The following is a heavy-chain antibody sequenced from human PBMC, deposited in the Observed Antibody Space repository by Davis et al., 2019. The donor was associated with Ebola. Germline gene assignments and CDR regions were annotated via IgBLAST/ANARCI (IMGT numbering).Heavy chain of an antibody. J-gene: IGHJ4*02. V-gene: IGHV4-34*01. D-gene: IGHD1-1*01. CDR3: ANDIYN. Sequence: SETLSFTCAVYGGSFSGYYWSWIRQPPGKGLEWIGEIYHSGSTNYNPSLKTRVTISVDTSKNQFSLKLSSVTAADTAVYYCANDIYNWGQGTRVTVSS. CDR2: IYHSGST. CDR1: GGSFSGYY.